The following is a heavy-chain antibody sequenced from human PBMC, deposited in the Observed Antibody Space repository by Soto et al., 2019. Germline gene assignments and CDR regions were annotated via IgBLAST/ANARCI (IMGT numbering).Heavy chain of an antibody. Sequence: ASVKVSCKASGYTFTSYYMHWVRQAPGQGLEWMGIINPSGGSTSYAQKFQGRVTMTRDTSTSTVYMELRSLRSEDTAVYYCARRIVGATDWFDPWGQGTLVTVSS. D-gene: IGHD1-26*01. CDR3: ARRIVGATDWFDP. V-gene: IGHV1-46*01. J-gene: IGHJ5*02. CDR2: INPSGGST. CDR1: GYTFTSYY.